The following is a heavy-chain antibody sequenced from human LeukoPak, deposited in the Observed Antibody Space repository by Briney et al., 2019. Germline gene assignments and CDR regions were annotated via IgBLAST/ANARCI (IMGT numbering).Heavy chain of an antibody. D-gene: IGHD3-22*01. J-gene: IGHJ4*02. Sequence: GRSLRLSCAASGFTFSSYAMSWVRQAPGKGLEWVSVISGSGGSTYYADSVKGRFTISRDNSKNTLYLQKNSLRAEDTAVYYCAKDREPIYYDSSGYYPSGFDYWGQGTLVTVSS. CDR1: GFTFSSYA. CDR3: AKDREPIYYDSSGYYPSGFDY. V-gene: IGHV3-23*01. CDR2: ISGSGGST.